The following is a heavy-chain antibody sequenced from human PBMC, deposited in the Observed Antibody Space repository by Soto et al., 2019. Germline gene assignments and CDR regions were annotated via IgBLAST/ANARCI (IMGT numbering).Heavy chain of an antibody. J-gene: IGHJ4*02. Sequence: GGSLRLSCAASGFTVSSNYMSWVRQAPGKGLEWVSVIYSGGSTYYADSVKGRFTISRHNSKNTLYLQMNSLRAEDTAVYYCAKMYSSGVKGGEFDYWGQGTLVTVSS. D-gene: IGHD6-19*01. CDR1: GFTVSSNY. CDR3: AKMYSSGVKGGEFDY. CDR2: IYSGGST. V-gene: IGHV3-53*04.